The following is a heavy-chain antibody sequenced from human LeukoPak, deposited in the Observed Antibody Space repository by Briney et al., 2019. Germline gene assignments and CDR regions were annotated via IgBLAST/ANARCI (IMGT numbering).Heavy chain of an antibody. CDR1: GFTLNNYA. CDR2: ISYDGSRK. J-gene: IGHJ6*02. CDR3: AKATLPECSTASCSGLDV. V-gene: IGHV3-30*18. Sequence: GEPLRLSCAVSGFTLNNYAIHWVRQAPGKGLECVAIISYDGSRKYYADSVRGRFTVSSDSSRNTVSLQMNSLRAEETAVYYCAKATLPECSTASCSGLDVWGQGTTVTVSS. D-gene: IGHD2-2*01.